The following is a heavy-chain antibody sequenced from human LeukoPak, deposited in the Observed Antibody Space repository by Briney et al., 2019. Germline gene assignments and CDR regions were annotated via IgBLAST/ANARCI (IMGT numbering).Heavy chain of an antibody. Sequence: TGGSLRLPCAASGFTFSSYSMNWVRQAPGKGLEWVSYISSSSSTIYYADSVKGRFTISRDNAKNSLYLQMNSLKTEDTAVYYCARAGDSSGWYYFDYWGQGTLVTVPS. J-gene: IGHJ4*02. CDR2: ISSSSSTI. V-gene: IGHV3-48*01. D-gene: IGHD6-19*01. CDR3: ARAGDSSGWYYFDY. CDR1: GFTFSSYS.